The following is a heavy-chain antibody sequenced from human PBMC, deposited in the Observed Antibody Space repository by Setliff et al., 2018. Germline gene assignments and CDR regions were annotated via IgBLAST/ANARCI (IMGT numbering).Heavy chain of an antibody. V-gene: IGHV1-69*06. Sequence: SVKVSCKASGGTFSSYAISWVRQAPGQGLEWMGRIIPIFGTANYAQRFQGRVTITADKSTSTAYMELSRLRSDDTAVYYCARGRDFWSGYLVYWGQGTLVTAPQ. J-gene: IGHJ4*02. CDR2: IIPIFGTA. CDR3: ARGRDFWSGYLVY. CDR1: GGTFSSYA. D-gene: IGHD3-3*01.